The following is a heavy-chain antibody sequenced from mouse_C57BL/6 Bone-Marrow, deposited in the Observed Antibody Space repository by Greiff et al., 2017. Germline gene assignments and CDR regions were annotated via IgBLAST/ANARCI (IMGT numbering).Heavy chain of an antibody. Sequence: VQLKESGAELVRPGASVKLSCTASGFNIKDAYMHWVKQRPEQGLEWIGWIDPANGDTEYASKFQGKATITADTSSNTAYLQLSSLTSEDSAVYYCTTMRVTTVVADYWGQGTTLTVSS. J-gene: IGHJ2*01. CDR3: TTMRVTTVVADY. CDR1: GFNIKDAY. D-gene: IGHD1-1*01. CDR2: IDPANGDT. V-gene: IGHV14-4*01.